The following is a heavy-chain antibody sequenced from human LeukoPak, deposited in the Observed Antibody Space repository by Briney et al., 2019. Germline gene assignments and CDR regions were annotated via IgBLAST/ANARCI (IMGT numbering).Heavy chain of an antibody. CDR3: MRLSRSVDY. D-gene: IGHD6-25*01. V-gene: IGHV3-49*04. Sequence: GGSLRLFCTASVFLFGDYAMSWVRQAPGKGLEWVGFIRRKAYGGTTEYAASVKGRFTIQIDDHKSIADVQMNSLRTEDTAVYYCMRLSRSVDYWGQGTLVTVSS. CDR2: IRRKAYGGTT. J-gene: IGHJ4*02. CDR1: VFLFGDYA.